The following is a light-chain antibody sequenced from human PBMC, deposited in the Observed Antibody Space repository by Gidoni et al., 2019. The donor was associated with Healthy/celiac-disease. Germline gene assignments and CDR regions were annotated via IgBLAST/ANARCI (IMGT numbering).Light chain of an antibody. J-gene: IGLJ3*02. CDR1: SSNIGSNT. Sequence: QSVLTPPPSASGTPGQRVTISCSGSSSNIGSNTVNWYQQPPGTAPKLLIYSNNQRPSGVPDRFSGSKSGTSASLAISGLQSEDEADYYCAAWDDSLNGLFGGGTKLTVL. V-gene: IGLV1-44*01. CDR3: AAWDDSLNGL. CDR2: SNN.